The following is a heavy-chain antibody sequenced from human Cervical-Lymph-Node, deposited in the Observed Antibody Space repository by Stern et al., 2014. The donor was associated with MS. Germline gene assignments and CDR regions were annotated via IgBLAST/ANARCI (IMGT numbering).Heavy chain of an antibody. V-gene: IGHV1-3*01. CDR1: GYTFRSYA. J-gene: IGHJ6*01. CDR3: ARDLKEGNIMYYYGMDV. CDR2: INAGNGNT. Sequence: QVQLVQSGPEVRKPGASVKVSCQASGYTFRSYAVHWVRQAPGQRPEWMGWINAGNGNTRYSQKFQGRVTITRETSAKQVYLRLTILRSQDTAVYYCARDLKEGNIMYYYGMDVWGQGTTVTVSS. D-gene: IGHD2/OR15-2a*01.